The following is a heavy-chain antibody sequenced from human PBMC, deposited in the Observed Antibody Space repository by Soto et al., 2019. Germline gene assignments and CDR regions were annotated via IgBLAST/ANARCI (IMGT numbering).Heavy chain of an antibody. D-gene: IGHD3-10*01. CDR1: GGTFSSYT. V-gene: IGHV1-69*02. CDR2: IIPILGIA. J-gene: IGHJ2*01. Sequence: QVQLVQSGAEVKKPGSSVKVSCKASGGTFSSYTISWVRQAPGQGLEWMGRIIPILGIANYAQKFQGRVTITADKSTSTAYMELSSLRSEDTAVYYSARVGFGETTGYFDLWGRGTLVTVSS. CDR3: ARVGFGETTGYFDL.